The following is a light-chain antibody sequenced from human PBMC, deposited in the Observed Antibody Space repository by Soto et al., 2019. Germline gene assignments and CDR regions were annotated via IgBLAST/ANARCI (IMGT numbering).Light chain of an antibody. V-gene: IGKV3-20*01. J-gene: IGKJ1*01. Sequence: EIVLTQSACTLSWSPGERATLSCRASQSVSSSYLAWYQQKPGQAPRLLMYGASSRATGIPDRFSGSGSGTDFTLAIRRLETEDFAVYYCHQFGYSPRTFGQGTKVDIK. CDR2: GAS. CDR3: HQFGYSPRT. CDR1: QSVSSSY.